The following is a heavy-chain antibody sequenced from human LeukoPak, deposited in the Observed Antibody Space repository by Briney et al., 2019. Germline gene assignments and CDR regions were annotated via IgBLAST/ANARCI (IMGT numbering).Heavy chain of an antibody. V-gene: IGHV3-30*02. J-gene: IGHJ4*02. Sequence: NPGGSLRLSCAASGFIFSSYGMHWVRQAPGKGLEWVTFIRYDGSNKYYADSVRGRFTISRDNSKSTLSLQMNSLRAEDTAIYYCATYRQVMLPFESWGQGTLVTVSS. CDR2: IRYDGSNK. CDR3: ATYRQVMLPFES. CDR1: GFIFSSYG. D-gene: IGHD5-18*01.